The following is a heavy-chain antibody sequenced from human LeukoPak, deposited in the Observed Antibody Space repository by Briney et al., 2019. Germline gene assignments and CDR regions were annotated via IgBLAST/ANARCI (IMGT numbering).Heavy chain of an antibody. Sequence: SETLSLTCAVSGDSISSSKWWSGVRPSPGKGLEWIGEIYHTGSTNYNPSLKSRVAISVDKSKNQFSLKLSSVTAADTAVYYCARDFYGSGSYFDYWGQGTLVTVSS. V-gene: IGHV4-4*02. D-gene: IGHD3-10*01. CDR1: GDSISSSKW. J-gene: IGHJ4*02. CDR2: IYHTGST. CDR3: ARDFYGSGSYFDY.